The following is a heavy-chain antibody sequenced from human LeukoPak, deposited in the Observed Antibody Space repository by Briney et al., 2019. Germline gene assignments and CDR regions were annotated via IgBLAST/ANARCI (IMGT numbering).Heavy chain of an antibody. CDR1: GGSISSGGYY. CDR2: IYYSGST. Sequence: PSETLSLICTVSGGSISSGGYYWSWIRQHPGKGLGWIGYIYYSGSTYYKPSLKSRVTISVDTSKNQFSLKLSSVTAADTAVYYCARAGYGSSTTCRRKTPFDYWGQGTLVTVSS. J-gene: IGHJ4*02. D-gene: IGHD2-2*01. CDR3: ARAGYGSSTTCRRKTPFDY. V-gene: IGHV4-31*03.